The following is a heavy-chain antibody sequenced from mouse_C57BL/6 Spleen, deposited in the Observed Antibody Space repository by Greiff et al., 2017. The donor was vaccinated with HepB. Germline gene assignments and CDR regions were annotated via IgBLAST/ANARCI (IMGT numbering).Heavy chain of an antibody. CDR1: GYTFTSYW. V-gene: IGHV1-61*01. D-gene: IGHD2-1*01. Sequence: QVQLQQPGAELVRPGSSVKLSCTASGYTFTSYWMDWVKQRPGQGLEWIGNIYPSDSETHYNQKFKDKCTLTVDKSSSKAYLQLSSLTSEDSAVYYCARGDGNYNWGQGTLVTVSA. J-gene: IGHJ3*01. CDR3: ARGDGNYN. CDR2: IYPSDSET.